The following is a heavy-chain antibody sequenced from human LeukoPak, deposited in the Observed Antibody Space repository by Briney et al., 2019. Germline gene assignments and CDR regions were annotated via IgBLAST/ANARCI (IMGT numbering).Heavy chain of an antibody. V-gene: IGHV3-30*04. CDR2: ILYDGSTQ. J-gene: IGHJ4*02. CDR1: GFTFSTFS. CDR3: ARVDCRSTSCSPFDY. D-gene: IGHD2-2*01. Sequence: GRSLRLSCAASGFTFSTFSMHWVRQAPGKGLEWVAVILYDGSTQYYADSVRGRFTASRDNSNDTLYLQMNSLRVEDTAVYYCARVDCRSTSCSPFDYWGQGTLVTVSS.